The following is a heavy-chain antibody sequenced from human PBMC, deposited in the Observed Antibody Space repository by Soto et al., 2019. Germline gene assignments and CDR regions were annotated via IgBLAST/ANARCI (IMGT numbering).Heavy chain of an antibody. CDR1: GGSISSGGYY. CDR3: ARAKSMTTVTTLDY. V-gene: IGHV4-31*03. Sequence: SETLSLTCTVSGGSISSGGYYWSWIRQHPGKGLEWIGYIYYSGSTYYNPSLKSRVTISLDTSKNQFSLKLSSVTAADTAVYYCARAKSMTTVTTLDYWGQGTLVTVSS. J-gene: IGHJ4*02. D-gene: IGHD4-17*01. CDR2: IYYSGST.